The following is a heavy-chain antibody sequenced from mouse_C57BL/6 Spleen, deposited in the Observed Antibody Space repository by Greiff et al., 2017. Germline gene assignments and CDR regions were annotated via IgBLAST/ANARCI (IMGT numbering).Heavy chain of an antibody. Sequence: LMESGASVKLSCKASGYTFTDYYINWVKQRPGQGLEWIARIYPGSGNTYYNEKFKGKATLTAEKSSSTAYMQLSSLTSEDSAVYFCARRWDGGYFDYWGQGTTLTVSS. CDR3: ARRWDGGYFDY. D-gene: IGHD4-1*01. CDR2: IYPGSGNT. V-gene: IGHV1-76*01. CDR1: GYTFTDYY. J-gene: IGHJ2*01.